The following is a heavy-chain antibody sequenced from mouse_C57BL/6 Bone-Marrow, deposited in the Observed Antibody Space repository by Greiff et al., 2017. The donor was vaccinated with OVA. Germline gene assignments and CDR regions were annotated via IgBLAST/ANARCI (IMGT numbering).Heavy chain of an antibody. D-gene: IGHD1-1*01. CDR3: TITTVVAFDY. J-gene: IGHJ2*01. CDR1: GYTFTDYD. V-gene: IGHV1-15*01. CDR2: IDPATGGT. Sequence: VQLQQSGAELVRPGASVTLSCKASGYTFTDYDMHWVKQTPVHGLEWIGAIDPATGGTAYNQKFKGKAILTADKSSSTAYMELRSLTAADSAVYYCTITTVVAFDYWGQGTTLTVSS.